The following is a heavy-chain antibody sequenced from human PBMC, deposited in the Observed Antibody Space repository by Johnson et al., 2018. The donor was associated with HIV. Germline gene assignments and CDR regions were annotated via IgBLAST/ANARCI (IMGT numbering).Heavy chain of an antibody. CDR2: ISYDGSNK. CDR3: ARCDSSSPLRAFDI. J-gene: IGHJ3*02. CDR1: GFTFSSYA. Sequence: QMQLVESWGGVVQPGRSLRLSCAASGFTFSSYAMHWVRQAPGKGLEWVAVISYDGSNKYYADSVKGRFTISRDNSKNTLYLQLNSLRAEDTAVYYCARCDSSSPLRAFDIWGQGTMVTVSS. V-gene: IGHV3-30*04. D-gene: IGHD6-6*01.